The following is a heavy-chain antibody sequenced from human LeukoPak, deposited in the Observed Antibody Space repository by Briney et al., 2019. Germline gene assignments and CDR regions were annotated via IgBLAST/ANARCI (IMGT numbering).Heavy chain of an antibody. D-gene: IGHD3-10*01. Sequence: GGSLRLSCAASGFTFSNAWMSWVRQAPGKGLEWVGRIKSKTDGGTTDYAAPVKGRFTISRDDSKNTLYLQMNSLKTEDTAVYYCTTDGYGSGSYDLPDYWGQGTLVTVSS. CDR2: IKSKTDGGTT. CDR1: GFTFSNAW. J-gene: IGHJ4*02. CDR3: TTDGYGSGSYDLPDY. V-gene: IGHV3-15*01.